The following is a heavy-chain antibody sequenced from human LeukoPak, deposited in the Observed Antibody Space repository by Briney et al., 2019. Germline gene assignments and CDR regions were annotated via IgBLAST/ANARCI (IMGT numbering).Heavy chain of an antibody. J-gene: IGHJ4*02. CDR1: GFTFSSYA. CDR3: AKVMGITMVRGVTLDY. D-gene: IGHD3-10*01. V-gene: IGHV3-23*01. CDR2: ISGSGGST. Sequence: KSGGSLRLSCAASGFTFSSYAMSWVRQAPGKGLEWVSAISGSGGSTYYADSVKGRFTISRDSSKNTLYLQMNSLRAEDTAVYYCAKVMGITMVRGVTLDYWGQGTLVTVSS.